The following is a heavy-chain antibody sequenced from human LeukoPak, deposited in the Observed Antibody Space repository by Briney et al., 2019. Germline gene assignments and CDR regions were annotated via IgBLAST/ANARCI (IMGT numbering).Heavy chain of an antibody. V-gene: IGHV3-30*02. D-gene: IGHD3-10*01. J-gene: IGHJ4*02. CDR3: ASDYYGSGTGPHHDY. CDR1: GFTFSSYG. CDR2: VRYDGINK. Sequence: GGSLRLSCAASGFTFSSYGMHWVRQAPGKGLEWVAFVRYDGINKYYADSVKGRFTISSDNSINTLYLQMNSLRVEDTAVYYCASDYYGSGTGPHHDYWGQGTLVTVSS.